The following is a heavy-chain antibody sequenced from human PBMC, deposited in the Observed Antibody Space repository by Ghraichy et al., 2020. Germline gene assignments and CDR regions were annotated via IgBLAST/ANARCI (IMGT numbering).Heavy chain of an antibody. J-gene: IGHJ4*02. CDR1: GGSITSYYW. V-gene: IGHV2-70*16. D-gene: IGHD1-26*01. CDR2: IDWDDDK. Sequence: TLSLTCTVSGGSITSYYWSWIRQPPGKALEWLARIDWDDDKFYSTSLKTRLTISKDTSKNQVVLTMTNMDPVDTATYYCARIGTVGYFDYWGQGTLVTVSS. CDR3: ARIGTVGYFDY.